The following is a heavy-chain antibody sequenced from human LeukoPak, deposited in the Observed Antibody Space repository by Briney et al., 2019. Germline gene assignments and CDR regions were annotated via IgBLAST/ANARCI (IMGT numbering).Heavy chain of an antibody. Sequence: GGSLRLSCAASGFTFSSYSMNWVRQAPGKGLEWVSYISSSSSTIYYADSVKGRFTISRDNAKNSLYLQMNSLRAEDTAVYYCAKVRRKLSGSYYNNDYWGQGTLVTVSS. D-gene: IGHD3-10*01. V-gene: IGHV3-48*04. CDR2: ISSSSSTI. J-gene: IGHJ4*02. CDR1: GFTFSSYS. CDR3: AKVRRKLSGSYYNNDY.